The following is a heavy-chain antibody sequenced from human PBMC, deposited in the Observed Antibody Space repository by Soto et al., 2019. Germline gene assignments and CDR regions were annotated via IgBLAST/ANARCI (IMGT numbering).Heavy chain of an antibody. CDR3: ARDPVIYYDSSGYSDDY. J-gene: IGHJ4*02. CDR1: GGSISSYY. V-gene: IGHV4-59*01. D-gene: IGHD3-22*01. CDR2: IYYSGST. Sequence: SETLSLTCTVSGGSISSYYWSWIRQPPGKGLEWIGYIYYSGSTNYNPSLKSRVTISVDTSKNQFSLKLSSVTAADTAVYYCARDPVIYYDSSGYSDDYWGQGTLVTVSS.